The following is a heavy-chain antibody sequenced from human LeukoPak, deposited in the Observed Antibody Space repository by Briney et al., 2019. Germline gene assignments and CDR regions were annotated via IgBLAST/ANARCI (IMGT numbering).Heavy chain of an antibody. J-gene: IGHJ4*02. CDR1: GYTFTSYG. CDR3: PRSKGATTSLDFDY. CDR2: ISAYNGNT. V-gene: IGHV1-18*01. Sequence: ASVKVSCKASGYTFTSYGISWVRQAPGQGLEWMGWISAYNGNTNYAQKLQGRVTMTTDTSTSTAYMELRSLRSDDTAVYYCPRSKGATTSLDFDYWGQGTLVTVSS. D-gene: IGHD1-26*01.